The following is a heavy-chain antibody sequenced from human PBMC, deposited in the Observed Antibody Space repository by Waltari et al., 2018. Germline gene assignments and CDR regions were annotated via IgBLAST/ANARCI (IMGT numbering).Heavy chain of an antibody. J-gene: IGHJ3*02. CDR1: GGTFSSYT. CDR2: IIPILGIA. V-gene: IGHV1-69*08. D-gene: IGHD3-22*01. Sequence: QVQLVQSGAEVKKPGSSVKVSCKASGGTFSSYTISWVRQAPGQGLVWMGRIIPILGIANYAQKFQGRVTITADKSTSTAYMELSSLRSEDTAVYYCARERSSMIVVVITDRDAFDIWGQGTMVTVSS. CDR3: ARERSSMIVVVITDRDAFDI.